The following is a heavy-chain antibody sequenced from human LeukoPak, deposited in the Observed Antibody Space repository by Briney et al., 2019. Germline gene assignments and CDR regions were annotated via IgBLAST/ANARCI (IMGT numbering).Heavy chain of an antibody. V-gene: IGHV3-20*04. Sequence: GSLRLSCAASGFTFDDYGMSWVRQAPGKGLEWVSGINWNGGSTGYADSVKGRFTISRDNAKNSLYLQMNSLRAEDTALYYCARHVSRCYDSSGYLNYWGQGTLVTVSS. CDR1: GFTFDDYG. D-gene: IGHD3-22*01. J-gene: IGHJ4*02. CDR3: ARHVSRCYDSSGYLNY. CDR2: INWNGGST.